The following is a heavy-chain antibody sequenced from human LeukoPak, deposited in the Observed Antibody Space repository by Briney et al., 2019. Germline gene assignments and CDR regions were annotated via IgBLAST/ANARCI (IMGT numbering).Heavy chain of an antibody. CDR1: GGSISSSSYY. J-gene: IGHJ6*03. CDR3: ARDSYDGSSSPTYSSYYMDV. V-gene: IGHV4-39*07. D-gene: IGHD6-6*01. CDR2: IYYSGST. Sequence: SETLSLTCTVSGGSISSSSYYWGWIRQPPGKGLEWIGSIYYSGSTYYNPSLKSRVTISVDTSKNQFSLKLSSVTAADTAVYYCARDSYDGSSSPTYSSYYMDVGGKGTTVTVSS.